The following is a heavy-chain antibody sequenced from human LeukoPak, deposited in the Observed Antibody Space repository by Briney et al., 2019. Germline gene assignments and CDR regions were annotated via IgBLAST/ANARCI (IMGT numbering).Heavy chain of an antibody. D-gene: IGHD7-27*01. CDR2: IGSSGGGI. Sequence: GGSLRLSCAASGFTFSTYTMYWVRHPPGKRLEWVSVIGSSGGGIHYADSVKGRFTISRDNSKNALYLQMNSLRVEDTAVYYCAIDPNWGTHSWGQGVLVTVSS. CDR3: AIDPNWGTHS. CDR1: GFTFSTYT. J-gene: IGHJ4*02. V-gene: IGHV3-23*01.